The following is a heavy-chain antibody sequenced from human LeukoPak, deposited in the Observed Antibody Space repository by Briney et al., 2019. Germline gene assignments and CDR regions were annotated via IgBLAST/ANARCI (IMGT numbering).Heavy chain of an antibody. Sequence: SETLSLTCTVSGGSISIYYWSCIRQPAGKGLEWIGRIYTSGSTNYNPSLKSRVTMSVDTSKNKFSLKLSSVTAAATAVYYCARLRWRGSAFDIWGQGTMVTVSS. V-gene: IGHV4-4*07. CDR2: IYTSGST. D-gene: IGHD4-23*01. CDR3: ARLRWRGSAFDI. J-gene: IGHJ3*02. CDR1: GGSISIYY.